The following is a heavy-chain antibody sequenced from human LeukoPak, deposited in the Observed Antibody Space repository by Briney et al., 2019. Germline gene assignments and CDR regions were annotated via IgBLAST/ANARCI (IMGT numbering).Heavy chain of an antibody. D-gene: IGHD6-19*01. CDR1: GFTFSTFG. J-gene: IGHJ4*02. V-gene: IGHV3-33*06. CDR3: AKGVHSSGWWGTPPRDYLDY. CDR2: IWYDVINK. Sequence: GGSLRLSCAVSGFTFSTFGMYWVRQAPGKGLEWVANIWYDVINKYYADSVKGRFTISRDNSKNTLYLQMNSLTAEDTAVYYCAKGVHSSGWWGTPPRDYLDYWGQGTLVTVSS.